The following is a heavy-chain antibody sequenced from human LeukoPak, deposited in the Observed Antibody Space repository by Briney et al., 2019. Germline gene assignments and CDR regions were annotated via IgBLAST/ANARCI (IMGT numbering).Heavy chain of an antibody. CDR3: AKEVGVGHMDV. V-gene: IGHV3-23*01. CDR1: GFTFSSYG. J-gene: IGHJ6*03. Sequence: GGSLRLSCAASGFTFSSYGMSWVRQAPGKGLEWVSTISGRRDSTSYADSVKGRFTISRDNSKNTLYLQMNSLRAEDTAVYYCAKEVGVGHMDVWGKGTTVTVSS. CDR2: ISGRRDST. D-gene: IGHD2-15*01.